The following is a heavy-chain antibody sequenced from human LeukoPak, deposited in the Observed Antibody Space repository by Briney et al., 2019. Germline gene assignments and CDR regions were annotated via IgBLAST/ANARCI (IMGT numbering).Heavy chain of an antibody. Sequence: SETLSLTCTVSGGSISSYYWSWIRQPPGKGLEWIGYIYYSGSTNYNPSLKSRVTISVDTSKNQFSLKLSSVTAADTAVYYCARESEGVGFDYWGQGTLVTVSS. CDR1: GGSISSYY. CDR3: ARESEGVGFDY. CDR2: IYYSGST. V-gene: IGHV4-59*01. J-gene: IGHJ4*02. D-gene: IGHD1-26*01.